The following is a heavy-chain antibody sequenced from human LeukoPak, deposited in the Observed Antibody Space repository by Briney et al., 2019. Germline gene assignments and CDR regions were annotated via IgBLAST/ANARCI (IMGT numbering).Heavy chain of an antibody. CDR3: TVDTDYFEGLGFPRPALNDY. CDR1: GFTFSSYW. V-gene: IGHV3-74*01. J-gene: IGHJ4*02. CDR2: INSDGSST. D-gene: IGHD3-22*01. Sequence: GSLRLSCAASGFTFSSYWMHWVRQAPGKGLVWVSRINSDGSSTSYADSVKGRFTISRNNAKNTLYLQMNSLRAEDTAVYFCTVDTDYFEGLGFPRPALNDYWGQGTLVTVSS.